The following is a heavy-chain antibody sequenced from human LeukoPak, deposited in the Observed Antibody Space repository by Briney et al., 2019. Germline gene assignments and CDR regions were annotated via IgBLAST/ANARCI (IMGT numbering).Heavy chain of an antibody. V-gene: IGHV4-34*01. Sequence: PSETLSLTCAVYGASFSGYYWSWIRQSPGGGLEWIGEINHSGDTNYNSSVKSRVTISVDTSKNQFSLKVRSLTAADTAVYYCARVPTISETGYFDYWGQGTLVTVSS. J-gene: IGHJ4*03. CDR2: INHSGDT. D-gene: IGHD1-1*01. CDR1: GASFSGYY. CDR3: ARVPTISETGYFDY.